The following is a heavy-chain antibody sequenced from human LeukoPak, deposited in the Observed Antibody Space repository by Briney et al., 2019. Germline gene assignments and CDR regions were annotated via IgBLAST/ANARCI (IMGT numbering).Heavy chain of an antibody. D-gene: IGHD5-12*01. V-gene: IGHV4-39*01. CDR1: GVSISSSNSY. J-gene: IGHJ4*02. CDR2: IYYSGNT. Sequence: SETLSLTCTVSGVSISSSNSYWGWIRQPPGKGLEWIGSIYYSGNTYYNASLKSQVSISIDTSKNQFSLRLTSVTAADTAVYYCASFGYSGYETALAFDYWGQGTLVTVSS. CDR3: ASFGYSGYETALAFDY.